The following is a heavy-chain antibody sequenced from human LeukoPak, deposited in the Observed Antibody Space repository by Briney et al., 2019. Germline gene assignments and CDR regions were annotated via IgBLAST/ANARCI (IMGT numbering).Heavy chain of an antibody. CDR3: ARHMFRGSIPNLDY. Sequence: GGSLRLSCAASGFTLRSDGMSWVRQAPGKGLEWVSGISDSGSSTYYADSVKGRLSISRDNSENTLYLRMNSLRVEDTAIYFCARHMFRGSIPNLDYWGQGTLVTVSS. CDR1: GFTLRSDG. J-gene: IGHJ4*02. V-gene: IGHV3-23*01. CDR2: ISDSGSST. D-gene: IGHD3-10*01.